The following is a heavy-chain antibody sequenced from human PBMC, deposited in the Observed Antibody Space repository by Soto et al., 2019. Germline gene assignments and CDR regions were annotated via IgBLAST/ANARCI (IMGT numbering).Heavy chain of an antibody. Sequence: SGPTLVNPTQTLTLTCSDSGFSLTSNEVSINWIRQPPGKALEWLARIYWDDDKHFSTSLKTRLSISKDTSKNQVVLTMTNMDPVDTATYYCVRMQVTMVLAVIFICSDSRGQGPPVTV. CDR2: IYWDDDK. CDR1: GFSLTSNEVS. V-gene: IGHV2-70*11. D-gene: IGHD3-10*01. J-gene: IGHJ5*01. CDR3: VRMQVTMVLAVIFICSDS.